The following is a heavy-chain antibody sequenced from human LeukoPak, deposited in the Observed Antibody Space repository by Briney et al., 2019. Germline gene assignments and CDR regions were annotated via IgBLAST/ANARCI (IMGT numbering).Heavy chain of an antibody. CDR3: AKLPAAVLYCSSTSCYRYWFDP. V-gene: IGHV3-11*01. J-gene: IGHJ5*02. D-gene: IGHD2-2*01. CDR1: GFTFSDYY. Sequence: PGGSLRLSCAASGFTFSDYYMSWIRQAPGKGLEWVSYISSSGSTIYYADSVKGRFTISRDNAKNSLYLQMNSLRAEDTAVYYCAKLPAAVLYCSSTSCYRYWFDPWGQGTLVTVSS. CDR2: ISSSGSTI.